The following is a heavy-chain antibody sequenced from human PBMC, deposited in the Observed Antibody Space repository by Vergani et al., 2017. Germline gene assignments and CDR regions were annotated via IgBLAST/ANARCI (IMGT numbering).Heavy chain of an antibody. CDR1: GFTFRNYW. CDR3: VRVGLADYYXSGTYYTNYFYMDV. D-gene: IGHD3-10*01. J-gene: IGHJ6*03. Sequence: EVQLVESGGGLVQPGGSLRLSCAASGFTFRNYWLHWVRQAPGKGLVWVSHLNNDGSFTSYADSVKGRFTISRDNAKNTLYLQMNSLRVEDTAVYFCVRVGLADYYXSGTYYTNYFYMDVWGKGTTVTVSS. CDR2: LNNDGSFT. V-gene: IGHV3-74*01.